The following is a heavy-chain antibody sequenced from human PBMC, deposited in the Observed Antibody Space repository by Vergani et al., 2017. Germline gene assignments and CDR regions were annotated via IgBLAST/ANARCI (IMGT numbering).Heavy chain of an antibody. J-gene: IGHJ6*02. CDR1: GYPFTSYY. D-gene: IGHD2-15*01. V-gene: IGHV1-46*01. Sequence: QVQLVQSGAEVKKPGASVKVSCKASGYPFTSYYMHWVRQAPGQGLEWMGIINPSGGSKSYAGKFQGRVTMTRDTSTSTVYMELSSLRSEDTAVYYCARGGCSGGSCYLSSSNDGMDVWGQGTTVTVSS. CDR3: ARGGCSGGSCYLSSSNDGMDV. CDR2: INPSGGSK.